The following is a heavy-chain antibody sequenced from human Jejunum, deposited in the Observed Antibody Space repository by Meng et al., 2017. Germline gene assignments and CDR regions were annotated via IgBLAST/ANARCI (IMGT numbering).Heavy chain of an antibody. CDR1: CGSGSTTDW. V-gene: IGHV4-4*02. CDR2: IWRSGRA. CDR3: ARDPRTNWAARYFDN. Sequence: QVSLRQPRPPRVGLSGTVPTPSAASCGSGSTTDWWGWVRRPPGKGLEWMREIWRSGRASYHTSFKRRLTIPLVRSMNLFSMQLAFVTTAEAAAYYCARDPRTNWAARYFDNWGQGTLVTVSS. D-gene: IGHD1/OR15-1a*01. J-gene: IGHJ4*02.